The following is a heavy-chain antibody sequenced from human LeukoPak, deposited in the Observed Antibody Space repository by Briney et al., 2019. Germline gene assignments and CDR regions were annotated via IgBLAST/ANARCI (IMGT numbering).Heavy chain of an antibody. CDR3: ARESYGEDYMDV. Sequence: SGTLSLTCTVSGGSISSGSYYWSWIRQPAGKGLEWIGRIYTSGSTNYNPSLKSRVTISVDTSKNQFSLKLSSVTAADTAVYYCARESYGEDYMDVWGKGTTVTISS. J-gene: IGHJ6*03. V-gene: IGHV4-61*02. CDR2: IYTSGST. D-gene: IGHD3-10*01. CDR1: GGSISSGSYY.